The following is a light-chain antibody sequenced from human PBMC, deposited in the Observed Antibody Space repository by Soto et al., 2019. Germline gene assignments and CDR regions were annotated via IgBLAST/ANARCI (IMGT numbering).Light chain of an antibody. CDR1: SSDIGSYKF. CDR3: CSYVGGSNV. Sequence: QSVLTQPASVSESPGQSITISCTGTSSDIGSYKFVSRYQQHPDKAPKLLIFEGSKRPSGVFNRFSGSKSGNTASLTISGLPAEDEANYFCCSYVGGSNVFGTGTKVTVL. CDR2: EGS. V-gene: IGLV2-23*03. J-gene: IGLJ1*01.